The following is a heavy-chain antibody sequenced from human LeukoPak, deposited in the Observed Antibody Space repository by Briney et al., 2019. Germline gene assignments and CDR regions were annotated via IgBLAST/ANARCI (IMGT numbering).Heavy chain of an antibody. Sequence: GGSLRLPCAASGFTFSSYSMNWVRQAPGKGLEWVSSISSSSYIYYADSVKGRFTISRDNAKNSLYLQMNSLRAEDTAVYYCARRSGSYFDYWGQGTLVTVSS. V-gene: IGHV3-21*01. CDR1: GFTFSSYS. J-gene: IGHJ4*02. CDR3: ARRSGSYFDY. CDR2: ISSSSYI. D-gene: IGHD1-26*01.